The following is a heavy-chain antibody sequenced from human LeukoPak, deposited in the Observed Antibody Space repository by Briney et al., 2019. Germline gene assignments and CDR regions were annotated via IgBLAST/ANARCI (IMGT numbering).Heavy chain of an antibody. Sequence: SETLSLTCTVSGGSISSSSYYWGWIRQPPGKGLEWIGSIYYSGSTYYNPSLKSRVTISVDTSKNQFSLKLSSVTAADTAEYYCARRGWHYYYYYYMDVWGKGTTVTVSS. CDR3: ARRGWHYYYYYYMDV. J-gene: IGHJ6*03. V-gene: IGHV4-39*01. CDR2: IYYSGST. CDR1: GGSISSSSYY. D-gene: IGHD6-19*01.